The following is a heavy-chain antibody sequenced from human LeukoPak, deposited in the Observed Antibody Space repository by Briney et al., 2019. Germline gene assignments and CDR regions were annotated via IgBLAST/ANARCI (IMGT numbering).Heavy chain of an antibody. D-gene: IGHD3-10*01. CDR3: AREYYYTSGSYYNRIDY. Sequence: PGGSLRLSCAVSEFSFSTYWMTWVRQAPGKGLEWVANIKQDGSEKYYVDSVKGRFTISRDNTKNSLYLQMNSLRSDDTALYYCAREYYYTSGSYYNRIDYWGQGTLVTVSS. CDR2: IKQDGSEK. V-gene: IGHV3-7*03. CDR1: EFSFSTYW. J-gene: IGHJ4*02.